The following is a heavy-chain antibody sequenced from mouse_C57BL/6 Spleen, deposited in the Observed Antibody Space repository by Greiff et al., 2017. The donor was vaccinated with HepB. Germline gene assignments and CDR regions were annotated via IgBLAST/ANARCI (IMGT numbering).Heavy chain of an antibody. CDR1: GYTFTSYW. J-gene: IGHJ3*01. CDR2: IYPSDSET. Sequence: VQLQQSGAELVRPGSSVKLSCKASGYTFTSYWMDWVKQRPGQGLEWIGNIYPSDSETHYNQKFKDKATLTVDKSSSTAYMQLSSLTSEDSAVYYCARGEYYCGSSSHFAYWGQGTLVTVSA. V-gene: IGHV1-61*01. D-gene: IGHD1-1*01. CDR3: ARGEYYCGSSSHFAY.